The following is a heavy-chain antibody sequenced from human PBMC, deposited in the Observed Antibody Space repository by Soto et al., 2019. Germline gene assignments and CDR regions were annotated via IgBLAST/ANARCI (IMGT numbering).Heavy chain of an antibody. J-gene: IGHJ3*02. CDR3: AKDLIAITCVWEACDM. Sequence: EVQLLESGGGLVQLGGSLRLSCAASGFSFSAYAMNWVRQAPGKGLQWVSGLVGSGADKNYADAVRGRFTVSRDNSKNTLYLQMDNLRDEYTALYFCAKDLIAITCVWEACDMWGRGKKVTVAS. D-gene: IGHD2-8*01. CDR1: GFSFSAYA. V-gene: IGHV3-23*01. CDR2: LVGSGADK.